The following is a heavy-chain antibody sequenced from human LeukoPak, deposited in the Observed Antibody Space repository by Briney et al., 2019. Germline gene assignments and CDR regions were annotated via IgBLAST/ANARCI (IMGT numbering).Heavy chain of an antibody. Sequence: SETLSLTCAVYGASFSGYYWTWIRQPPGKGLEWIGEIIHSGSTNYNPSLKSRVTISVDTSKNQFSLKLSSVTAADTAVYYCAREKLELRGSEEYYFDYWGQGTLVTVSS. CDR1: GASFSGYY. V-gene: IGHV4-34*12. CDR3: AREKLELRGSEEYYFDY. CDR2: IIHSGST. J-gene: IGHJ4*02. D-gene: IGHD1-7*01.